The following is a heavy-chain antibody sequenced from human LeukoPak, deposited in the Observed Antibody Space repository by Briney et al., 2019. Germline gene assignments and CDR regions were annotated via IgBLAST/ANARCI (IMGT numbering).Heavy chain of an antibody. CDR1: GFTFSNYW. CDR2: IKPDGSAG. J-gene: IGHJ5*02. Sequence: GGSLRLSCVASGFTFSNYWMSWVRQAPGKGLQWVANIKPDGSAGYYVDSVRDRFTISRDNAKISLYLQMNSLRVEDTAVYFCVPHFGVGNNINHWGQGTLVTVSS. CDR3: VPHFGVGNNINH. V-gene: IGHV3-7*01. D-gene: IGHD3-3*01.